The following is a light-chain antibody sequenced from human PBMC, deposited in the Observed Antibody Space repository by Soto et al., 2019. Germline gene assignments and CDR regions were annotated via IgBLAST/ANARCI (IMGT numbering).Light chain of an antibody. CDR2: AAS. CDR1: QGISNY. Sequence: DIQMTQSPSSLSASVGDRVTITCRVSQGISNYLAWYQQKPGKVPKLLIYAASTLQSGVPSRFSGSGSGTDFTLTISSLXPEDVATYYCQKYNNAPQLTFGGGTKVDIK. CDR3: QKYNNAPQLT. J-gene: IGKJ4*01. V-gene: IGKV1-27*01.